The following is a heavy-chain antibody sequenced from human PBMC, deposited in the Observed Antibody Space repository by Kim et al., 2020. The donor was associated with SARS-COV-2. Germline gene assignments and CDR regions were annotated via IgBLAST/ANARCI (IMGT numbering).Heavy chain of an antibody. D-gene: IGHD1-26*01. J-gene: IGHJ4*02. Sequence: NPPLKSRVTISVDTSKNQFSLKLSSVTAADTAVYYCARHGAVGAIGYFDYWGQGTLVTVSS. V-gene: IGHV4-59*08. CDR3: ARHGAVGAIGYFDY.